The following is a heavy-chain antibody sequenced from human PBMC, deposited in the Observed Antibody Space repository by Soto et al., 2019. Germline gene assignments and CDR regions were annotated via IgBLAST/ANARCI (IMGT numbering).Heavy chain of an antibody. CDR1: GFLFSAYT. J-gene: IGHJ4*02. Sequence: GSLRLSCSASGFLFSAYTMNWVRQAPGKGLEWVSSITSTSGDISYIDSVTGRFTMSRDNAKNSVFLQMNSLRAEDTAVYYCTRDRSPGMNPPDFDSWGQGTQVTVSS. V-gene: IGHV3-21*06. CDR3: TRDRSPGMNPPDFDS. D-gene: IGHD1-20*01. CDR2: ITSTSGDI.